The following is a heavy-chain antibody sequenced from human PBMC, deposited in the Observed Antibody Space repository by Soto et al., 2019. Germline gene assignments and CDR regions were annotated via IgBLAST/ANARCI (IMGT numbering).Heavy chain of an antibody. CDR2: ISAYNGNT. V-gene: IGHV1-18*04. J-gene: IGHJ4*02. CDR1: GYTFTRYG. CDR3: ARHNRTPLLWFGELSS. Sequence: GASVKVSFKASGYTFTRYGISWVRQAPGQGLEWMGWISAYNGNTNYAQKLQGRVTMTTDTSTSTAYMELRSLRSDDTAVYYCARHNRTPLLWFGELSSWGQGTLVTVSS. D-gene: IGHD3-10*01.